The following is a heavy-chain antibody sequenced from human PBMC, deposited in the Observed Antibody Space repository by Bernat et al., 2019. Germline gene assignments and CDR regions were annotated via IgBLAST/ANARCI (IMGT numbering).Heavy chain of an antibody. CDR1: GFTFSSYA. CDR2: ISGSGGST. CDR3: AKARGYSYGLTEY. D-gene: IGHD5-18*01. Sequence: EVQLLESGGGLVQPGGSLRLSCAASGFTFSSYAMSWVRQAPGKGLEWVSAISGSGGSTYYADSVKDRFTISRDNSKNTLYLQMNSLRAEDTAVYYCAKARGYSYGLTEYWGQGTLVTVSS. J-gene: IGHJ4*02. V-gene: IGHV3-23*01.